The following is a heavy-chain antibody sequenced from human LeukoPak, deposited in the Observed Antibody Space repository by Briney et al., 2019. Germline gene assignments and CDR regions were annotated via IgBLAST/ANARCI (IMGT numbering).Heavy chain of an antibody. J-gene: IGHJ4*02. Sequence: PGGSLRLSCAVSGFVFRTSGMHWARQAPGKGLEWVAFIQYDGSEIYYADSVKGRFTISRDNSKNTLYLQVNSLRAEDTAVFYCARESGAARIGQLLNYWGQGTLVTVSS. CDR3: ARESGAARIGQLLNY. V-gene: IGHV3-30*02. CDR2: IQYDGSEI. D-gene: IGHD3-10*01. CDR1: GFVFRTSG.